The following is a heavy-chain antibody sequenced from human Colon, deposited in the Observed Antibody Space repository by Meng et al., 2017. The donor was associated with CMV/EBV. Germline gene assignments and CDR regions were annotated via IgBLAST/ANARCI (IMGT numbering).Heavy chain of an antibody. D-gene: IGHD1-26*01. CDR2: MNANSGNT. J-gene: IGHJ5*02. CDR3: ARGGGTGWFDP. V-gene: IGHV1-8*01. CDR1: GYTFTNYD. Sequence: SCKASGYTFTNYDINWVRQAAGQGLEWMGWMNANSGNTGYAQKFQDRVTMTRNNSLNTAYMELSSLNSEDTAVYYCARGGGTGWFDPWGQGTLVTVSS.